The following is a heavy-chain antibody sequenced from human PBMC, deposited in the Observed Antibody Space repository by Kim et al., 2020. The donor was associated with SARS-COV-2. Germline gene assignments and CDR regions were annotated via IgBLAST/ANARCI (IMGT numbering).Heavy chain of an antibody. V-gene: IGHV5-10-1*01. CDR2: MDPSDSYI. D-gene: IGHD3-10*01. J-gene: IGHJ3*01. CDR3: ARHTGGSGSLLFD. CDR1: GYRFSNFW. Sequence: GESLKISCKGSGYRFSNFWISWVRQMPGKGLEWMGRMDPSDSYIDYSPSFEGHVSFSVDKSIDTAYLHLNSPKASDTAMYYCARHTGGSGSLLFD.